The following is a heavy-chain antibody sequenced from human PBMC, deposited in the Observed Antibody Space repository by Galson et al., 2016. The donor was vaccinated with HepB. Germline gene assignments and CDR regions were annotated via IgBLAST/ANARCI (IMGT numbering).Heavy chain of an antibody. CDR1: GYTLTDYY. CDR2: INPNSGGT. D-gene: IGHD3-10*01. J-gene: IGHJ6*02. V-gene: IGHV1-2*02. CDR3: ARVFTMVRGVTNTFYYYGMDV. Sequence: SVKVSCKASGYTLTDYYIHWVRQAPGQGLEWMGWINPNSGGTNYAQKFQGRVTMTRDTSISTAYMELSGLKSDDTAVYYYARVFTMVRGVTNTFYYYGMDVWGQGTTVTVSS.